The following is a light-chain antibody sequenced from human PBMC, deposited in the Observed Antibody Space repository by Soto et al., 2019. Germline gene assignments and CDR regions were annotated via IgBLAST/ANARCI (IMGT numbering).Light chain of an antibody. J-gene: IGKJ1*01. CDR3: QQYNNWPWT. V-gene: IGKV3D-15*01. CDR1: QSVSSN. Sequence: EIVMTQSPATLSVSPGGRATLSCRASQSVSSNLAWYQQKPGQAPTLLIYGASTRATGIPATCSGSGSGTEFTRTISGLQSEDFAVYYCQQYNNWPWTFGQGTKVEIK. CDR2: GAS.